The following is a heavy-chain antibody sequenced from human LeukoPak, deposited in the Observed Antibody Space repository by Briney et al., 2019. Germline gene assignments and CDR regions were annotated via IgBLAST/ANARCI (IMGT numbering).Heavy chain of an antibody. Sequence: GGSLRLSCAASGFTFRSYDMHWVRQATGKGLEWVSGIGTAGEIYYPGSVKGRFTISRENAKNSLYLQMNSLRDGDTAVYYCAREGLSSSCDNWYFDLWGRATLVTVSS. J-gene: IGHJ2*01. CDR3: AREGLSSSCDNWYFDL. D-gene: IGHD2-2*01. V-gene: IGHV3-13*01. CDR2: IGTAGEI. CDR1: GFTFRSYD.